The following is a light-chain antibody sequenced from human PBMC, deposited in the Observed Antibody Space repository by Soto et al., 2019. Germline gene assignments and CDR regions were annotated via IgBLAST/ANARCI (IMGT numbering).Light chain of an antibody. Sequence: QSVLTQPPSVSGAPGQRVTISCTGSSSNIGAGYDVHWYQQLPGTAPKLLIYGNSNRPSGVPDRFSGSKSGTSASLAITGLQAEDEADYYCQSYDSRLSGSGVVFGGGTQLTVL. CDR3: QSYDSRLSGSGVV. V-gene: IGLV1-40*01. J-gene: IGLJ2*01. CDR1: SSNIGAGYD. CDR2: GNS.